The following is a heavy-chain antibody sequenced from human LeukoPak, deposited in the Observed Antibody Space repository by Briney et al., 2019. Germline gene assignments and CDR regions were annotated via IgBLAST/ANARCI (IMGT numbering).Heavy chain of an antibody. CDR2: ISAYNGNT. Sequence: GASVKVSCKASGYTFTSYGISWVRQAPGQGLECMGWISAYNGNTNYAQKLQGRVTMTTDTSTSTAYMELRSLRSDDTAVYYCARNVQLWLFDYYYYGMDVWGQGTTVTVSS. CDR1: GYTFTSYG. D-gene: IGHD5-18*01. V-gene: IGHV1-18*01. CDR3: ARNVQLWLFDYYYYGMDV. J-gene: IGHJ6*02.